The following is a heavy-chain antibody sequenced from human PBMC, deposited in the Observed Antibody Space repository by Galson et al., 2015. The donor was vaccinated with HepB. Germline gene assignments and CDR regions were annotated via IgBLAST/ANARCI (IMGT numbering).Heavy chain of an antibody. Sequence: SETLSLTCDVSDDSISNNEWWSWVRQSPGKGLEWIGEIYHTGSTNYNPSLKSRVTISVDKTKNHFSLRLNSVTAADTAVYYCARSQDDYGDQRYFDYWGQGILVTVSS. D-gene: IGHD4-17*01. CDR2: IYHTGST. CDR3: ARSQDDYGDQRYFDY. J-gene: IGHJ4*02. V-gene: IGHV4-4*02. CDR1: DDSISNNEW.